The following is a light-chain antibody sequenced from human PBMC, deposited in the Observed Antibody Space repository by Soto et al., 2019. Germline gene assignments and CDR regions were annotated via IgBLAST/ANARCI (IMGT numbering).Light chain of an antibody. CDR3: QQYVTSAIT. CDR2: EAS. Sequence: VVMTQSPATLSVSPGERAVLSCRASQSLGSNLAWYHHKPGQAPRLLLYEASIRATGIPARFSGDGSGTEFTLTISRLEPEDFALYYCQQYVTSAITFGQGTRLEIK. CDR1: QSLGSN. V-gene: IGKV3-15*01. J-gene: IGKJ5*01.